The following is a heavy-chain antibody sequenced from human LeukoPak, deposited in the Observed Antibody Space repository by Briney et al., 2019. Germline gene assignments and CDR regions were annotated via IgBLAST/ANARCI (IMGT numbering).Heavy chain of an antibody. CDR1: GYTFTSYY. Sequence: ASVKVSCKASGYTFTSYYMHWVRQAPGQGLEWMGWINPNSGGTNYAQKFQGRVTMTRDTSISTAYMELSRLRSDDTAVYYCARDRYCSSTSCYGGYNWFDPWGQGTLVTVSS. V-gene: IGHV1-2*02. CDR3: ARDRYCSSTSCYGGYNWFDP. CDR2: INPNSGGT. D-gene: IGHD2-2*01. J-gene: IGHJ5*02.